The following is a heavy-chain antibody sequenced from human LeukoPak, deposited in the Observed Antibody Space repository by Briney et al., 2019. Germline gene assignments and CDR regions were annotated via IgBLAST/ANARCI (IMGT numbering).Heavy chain of an antibody. CDR1: GFTFSGYS. J-gene: IGHJ4*02. CDR3: ARVLAGAGGY. Sequence: PGGSLRLSCAASGFTFSGYSMNWVRQAPGKGLEWVSSISSSSSYIYYADSVKGRFTISRDNAKNSLYLQMNSLRAEDTAVYYCARVLAGAGGYWGQGTLVTVSS. V-gene: IGHV3-21*01. CDR2: ISSSSSYI. D-gene: IGHD6-19*01.